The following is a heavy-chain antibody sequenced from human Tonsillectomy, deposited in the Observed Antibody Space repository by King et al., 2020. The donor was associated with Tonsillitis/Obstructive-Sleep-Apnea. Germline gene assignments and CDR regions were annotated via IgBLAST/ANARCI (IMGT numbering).Heavy chain of an antibody. CDR1: GFTFSYYY. Sequence: QLVDSGVGLFNPGLSLILSFASSGFTFSYYYMIWIRHSPWKLLEWVSYLSGSTFYTNYADSVKGRFTISRDTAKNSLFLQMNSLRVEDTDVYYCARFHLADDYYYDYREVWGKGTTVTVSS. J-gene: IGHJ6*03. CDR2: LSGSTFYT. V-gene: IGHV3-11*05. CDR3: ARFHLADDYYYDYREV. D-gene: IGHD6-19*01.